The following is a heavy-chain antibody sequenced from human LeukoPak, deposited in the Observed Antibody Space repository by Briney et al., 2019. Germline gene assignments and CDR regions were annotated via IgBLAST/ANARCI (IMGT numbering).Heavy chain of an antibody. CDR1: GFTFSSYA. Sequence: PGGSLRLSCAASGFTFSSYAMSWVRHAPGKGLEWVSAISGSGGSTYYADSVKGRFTISRDNSKNTLYLQMNSLRAEDTAVYYCASEVGYCSSTSCYGMYYYYYGMDVWGKGTTVTVSS. J-gene: IGHJ6*04. CDR2: ISGSGGST. D-gene: IGHD2-2*01. CDR3: ASEVGYCSSTSCYGMYYYYYGMDV. V-gene: IGHV3-23*01.